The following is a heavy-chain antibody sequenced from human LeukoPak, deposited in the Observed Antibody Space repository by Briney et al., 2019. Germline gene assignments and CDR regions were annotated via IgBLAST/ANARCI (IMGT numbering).Heavy chain of an antibody. Sequence: GESLKIPCKGSGYSFTSYWIGWVRQMPGKGLEWMGIIYPGDSDTRYSPSFQGQVTISADKSISTAYLQWSSLKASDTAMYCCARMGTRTHYYEDALDIWGQGTMVTVSS. CDR2: IYPGDSDT. V-gene: IGHV5-51*01. CDR3: ARMGTRTHYYEDALDI. CDR1: GYSFTSYW. J-gene: IGHJ3*02. D-gene: IGHD3-22*01.